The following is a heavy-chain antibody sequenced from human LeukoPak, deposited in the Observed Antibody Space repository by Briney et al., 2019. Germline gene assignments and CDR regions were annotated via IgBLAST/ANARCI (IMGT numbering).Heavy chain of an antibody. V-gene: IGHV3-11*01. Sequence: GGSLRLSSAASGFTFSDYYMSWIRQAPGKGLEWVSYISSSGSTIYYADSVKGRFTISRDNAKNSLYLQMNSLRAEDTAVYYCARDPVYYGSGSYIDYWGQGTLVTVSS. CDR2: ISSSGSTI. CDR1: GFTFSDYY. D-gene: IGHD3-10*01. CDR3: ARDPVYYGSGSYIDY. J-gene: IGHJ4*02.